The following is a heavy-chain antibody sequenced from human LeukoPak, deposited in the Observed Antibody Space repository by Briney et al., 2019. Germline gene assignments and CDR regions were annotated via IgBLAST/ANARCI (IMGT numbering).Heavy chain of an antibody. CDR3: ARDRLYYFDY. CDR1: GGSISSYY. J-gene: IGHJ4*02. CDR2: IYYSGTT. V-gene: IGHV4-59*01. Sequence: PSESLSLTCTVSGGSISSYYWSWIRQPPGKGLEWIGYIYYSGTTNYNPSLKSRVTISVDTSKNQFSLNLSSVTAADTAVYHCARDRLYYFDYWGQGTLVTVSS.